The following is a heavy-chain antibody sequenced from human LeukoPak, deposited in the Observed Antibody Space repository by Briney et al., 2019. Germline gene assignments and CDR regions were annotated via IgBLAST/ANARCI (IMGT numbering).Heavy chain of an antibody. D-gene: IGHD3-22*01. CDR1: GSTFTSYH. Sequence: ASVKVSCKASGSTFTSYHFHWVRQAPGQGLEWMGWINPNSGGTNYAQKFQGRVTMTRDTSISTAYMELSRLRSDDTAVYYCARDLNYYDSSGSNWGQGTLVTVSS. V-gene: IGHV1-2*02. CDR2: INPNSGGT. CDR3: ARDLNYYDSSGSN. J-gene: IGHJ4*02.